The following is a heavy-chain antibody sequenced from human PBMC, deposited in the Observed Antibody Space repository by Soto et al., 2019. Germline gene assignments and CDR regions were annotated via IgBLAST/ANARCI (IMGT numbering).Heavy chain of an antibody. D-gene: IGHD3-3*01. CDR2: TYYRSKWYN. CDR1: GDSVSSNSAA. Sequence: PSQTLSLTCAISGDSVSSNSAAWYWIRQSPSRGLEWLGRTYYRSKWYNDYAVSVKSRISINPDTPKNQFSLQLKSVAPEDTAVYYCARALPYYDFWSGYYYMDVWGKGTTVTVSS. V-gene: IGHV6-1*01. CDR3: ARALPYYDFWSGYYYMDV. J-gene: IGHJ6*03.